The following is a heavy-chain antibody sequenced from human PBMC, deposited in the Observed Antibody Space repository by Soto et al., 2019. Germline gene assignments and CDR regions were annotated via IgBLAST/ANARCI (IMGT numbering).Heavy chain of an antibody. V-gene: IGHV4-4*02. CDR2: VFHGGST. J-gene: IGHJ4*02. D-gene: IGHD2-8*01. Sequence: QVQLQESGPGLVKPSETLSLTCDVFGASVSSSNWWSWVRQSPGRGLEWIGEVFHGGSTNYNPSLKSRVTISVDKSRNQFSLKLYSLTAADTAVYYCARDLRNFGVPFDSWGQGTLVTVSS. CDR3: ARDLRNFGVPFDS. CDR1: GASVSSSNW.